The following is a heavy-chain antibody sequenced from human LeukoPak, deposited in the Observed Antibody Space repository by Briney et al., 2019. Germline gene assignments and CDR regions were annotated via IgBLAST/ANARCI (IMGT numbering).Heavy chain of an antibody. CDR3: ARDVSAAAGTAAFDY. J-gene: IGHJ4*02. CDR2: ISSSSSYI. CDR1: GFTFSSYS. D-gene: IGHD6-13*01. Sequence: PGGYLTLSCAASGFTFSSYSMNWVRQAQGQGLEWVSSISSSSSYIYYADSVKGRFTISRDNAKNSLYLQMNSLRAEDTAVYYCARDVSAAAGTAAFDYWGQGTLVTVSS. V-gene: IGHV3-21*01.